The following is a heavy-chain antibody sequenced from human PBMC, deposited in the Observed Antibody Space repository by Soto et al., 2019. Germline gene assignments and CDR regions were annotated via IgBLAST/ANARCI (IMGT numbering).Heavy chain of an antibody. D-gene: IGHD5-18*01. Sequence: SETLSLPCTVSGDSVSSDSYYWTWIPQPPGKGLEWIGYIFSGGITKYNPSLKSRVTISLDTSSNQFSLELTSVTAADTAVYYCARDIRGYSRAFDYWGQGTLVTVSS. J-gene: IGHJ4*02. CDR1: GDSVSSDSYY. V-gene: IGHV4-61*01. CDR2: IFSGGIT. CDR3: ARDIRGYSRAFDY.